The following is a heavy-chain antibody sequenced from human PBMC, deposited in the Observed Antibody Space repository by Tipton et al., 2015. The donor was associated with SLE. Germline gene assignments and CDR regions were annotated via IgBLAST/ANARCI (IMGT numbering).Heavy chain of an antibody. J-gene: IGHJ4*02. D-gene: IGHD7-27*01. Sequence: TLSLTCTVSGGSITTVGYYWSWNRQHPGKGLEWIGYIYDSKSTYYNPSLKSRLTMSADTSKNQISLKLSSVTAADTAVYYCARDPNGGYGSFDYWGLGALVTVSS. CDR3: ARDPNGGYGSFDY. V-gene: IGHV4-31*03. CDR1: GGSITTVGYY. CDR2: IYDSKST.